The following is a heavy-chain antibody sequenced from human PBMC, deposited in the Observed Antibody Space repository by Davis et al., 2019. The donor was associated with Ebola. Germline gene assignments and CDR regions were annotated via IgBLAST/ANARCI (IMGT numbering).Heavy chain of an antibody. D-gene: IGHD6-6*01. V-gene: IGHV3-74*01. CDR3: ATRRTPYGLDV. CDR2: ISDGSTR. Sequence: PGGSLRLSCAASGFTFSNYAMTWVRQAPGKGLVWVSRISDGSTRNYADSVKGRFTISRDNAKNTLYLQINSLRAEDTAVYYCATRRTPYGLDVWGQGTTVTVSS. CDR1: GFTFSNYA. J-gene: IGHJ6*02.